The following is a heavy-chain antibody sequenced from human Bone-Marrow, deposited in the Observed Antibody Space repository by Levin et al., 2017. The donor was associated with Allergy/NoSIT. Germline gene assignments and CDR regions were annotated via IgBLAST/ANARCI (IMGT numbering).Heavy chain of an antibody. J-gene: IGHJ4*02. CDR2: MYSGGTT. Sequence: PGGSLRLSCAASGFTVGNNYISWVRQAPGKGLEWVSLMYSGGTTSYANSVKGRFTISRDSSKNTLYLQMDSLRVEDTAVYYCAGGPSRGYWGQGTLVTVSS. CDR3: AGGPSRGY. CDR1: GFTVGNNY. D-gene: IGHD3-16*01. V-gene: IGHV3-53*01.